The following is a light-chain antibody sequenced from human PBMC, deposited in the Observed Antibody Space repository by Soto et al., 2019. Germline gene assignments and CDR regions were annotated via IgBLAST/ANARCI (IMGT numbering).Light chain of an antibody. J-gene: IGKJ2*01. CDR3: HHFGISRHT. CDR1: QSVSSTY. V-gene: IGKV3-20*01. Sequence: EIVMTQSPGTLSLSPGKRATLSCRASQSVSSTYLAWYRHKPGQAPRLLIYGASSRAAGIPDRFSGSGSGIDFTLTISRLEPEEFAVYYCHHFGISRHTFGQGTKVDMK. CDR2: GAS.